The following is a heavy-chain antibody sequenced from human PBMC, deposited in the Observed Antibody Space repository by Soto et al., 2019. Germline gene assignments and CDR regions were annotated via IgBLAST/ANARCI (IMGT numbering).Heavy chain of an antibody. CDR3: TTGRAAGDY. CDR2: IKSKSNGGTT. CDR1: GFIFNDAW. D-gene: IGHD6-13*01. Sequence: PGGSLRLSCAASGFIFNDAWMSWVRQAPGKGLEWVGRIKSKSNGGTTEYGAPVKGRFTISRDDSKNTLYLQLNSLKIEDTAVYYCTTGRAAGDYWGQGTLVTV. J-gene: IGHJ4*02. V-gene: IGHV3-15*01.